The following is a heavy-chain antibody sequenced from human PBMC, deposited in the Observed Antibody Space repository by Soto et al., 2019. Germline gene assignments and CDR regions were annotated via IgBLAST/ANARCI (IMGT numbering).Heavy chain of an antibody. Sequence: RGSLRLSCAASGFTFSSYAMHWVRQAPGKGLEWVAVISYDGSNKYYADSVKGRFTISRDNSKNTLYLQMNSLRAEDTAVYYCARGDLAIFGVVIRKENYGMDVWGQGTKVTVYS. J-gene: IGHJ6*02. CDR3: ARGDLAIFGVVIRKENYGMDV. V-gene: IGHV3-30-3*01. CDR1: GFTFSSYA. CDR2: ISYDGSNK. D-gene: IGHD3-3*01.